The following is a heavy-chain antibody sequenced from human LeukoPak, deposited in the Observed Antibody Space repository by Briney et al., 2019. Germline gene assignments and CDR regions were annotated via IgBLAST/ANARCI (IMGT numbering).Heavy chain of an antibody. CDR2: ISSSSSYI. V-gene: IGHV3-21*01. CDR3: ARDQYSSGWFDPVDY. D-gene: IGHD6-19*01. J-gene: IGHJ4*02. Sequence: GGSLRLSRAASGFTFSSYSMNWVRQAPGKGLEWVSSISSSSSYIYYADSVKGRFTISRDNAKNSLYLQMNSLRAEDTAVYYCARDQYSSGWFDPVDYWGQGTLVTVSS. CDR1: GFTFSSYS.